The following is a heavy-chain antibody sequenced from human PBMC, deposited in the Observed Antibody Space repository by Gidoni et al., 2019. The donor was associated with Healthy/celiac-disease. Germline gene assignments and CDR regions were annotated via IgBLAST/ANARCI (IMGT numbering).Heavy chain of an antibody. Sequence: QITLKESGPTLVNPTQTLTLTCTFSGFSLSTSGVGVGWLRQPPGKALEWLELIYWDDDKRYSPSLKSRLTITKDTSKNQVVLTMTNMDPVDTATYYCANRYGDYDQFDYWGQGTLVTVSS. D-gene: IGHD4-17*01. CDR2: IYWDDDK. J-gene: IGHJ4*02. CDR3: ANRYGDYDQFDY. V-gene: IGHV2-5*02. CDR1: GFSLSTSGVG.